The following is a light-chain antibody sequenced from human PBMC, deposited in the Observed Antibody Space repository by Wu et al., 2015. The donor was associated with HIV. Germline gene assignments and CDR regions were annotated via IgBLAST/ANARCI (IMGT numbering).Light chain of an antibody. CDR2: AAS. CDR3: QQTYMTPWT. V-gene: IGKV1-39*01. J-gene: IGKJ1*01. Sequence: DVHLTQSPSPLSASIGDRVTVTCRASPSINRYLNWYQQRPGRAPRLLIYAASNLQSGVPSRFSGSGSETDFTLTISSLQPEDFATYYCQQTYMTPWTFGQGTRVEIK. CDR1: PSINRY.